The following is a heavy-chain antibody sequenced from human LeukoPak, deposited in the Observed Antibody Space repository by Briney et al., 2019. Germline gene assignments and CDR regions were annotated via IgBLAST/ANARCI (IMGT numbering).Heavy chain of an antibody. CDR3: ARSINDIRYFVY. CDR2: IIPIFGTA. J-gene: IGHJ4*02. Sequence: SVKVSCKASGGTFSSYAISWVRQAPGQGLEWMGGIIPIFGTANYAQKFQGRVTITADESTSTAYMELSSLRSEDTAVYYCARSINDIRYFVYWGQGTLVTVSS. V-gene: IGHV1-69*13. CDR1: GGTFSSYA. D-gene: IGHD3-9*01.